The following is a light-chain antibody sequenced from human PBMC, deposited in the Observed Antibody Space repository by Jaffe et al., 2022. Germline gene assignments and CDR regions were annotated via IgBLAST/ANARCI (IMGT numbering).Light chain of an antibody. CDR1: QSVRGY. V-gene: IGKV3-11*01. J-gene: IGKJ4*01. CDR2: DTS. Sequence: EIVLTQSPATLSLSPGEGATLSCRASQSVRGYLAWYQQKPGRAPRLLIYDTSNRATGIPARFRGSGSETDFTLTISSLEPEDFAVYYCQQRSSWPLTFGGGTKVE. CDR3: QQRSSWPLT.